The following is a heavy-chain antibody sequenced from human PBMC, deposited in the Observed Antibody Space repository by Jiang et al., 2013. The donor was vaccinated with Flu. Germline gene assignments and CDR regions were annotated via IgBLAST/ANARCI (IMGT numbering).Heavy chain of an antibody. CDR2: IIPILGIV. CDR1: GGSFSNYA. J-gene: IGHJ3*02. CDR3: ARAGEMATIRGNAFDI. Sequence: AEVKKPGSSVKVSCKASGGSFSNYAMNWVRQAPGQGLEWMGGIIPILGIVNYAQKFQGRVTITADRFTSTVYMELSSLRSEDTAVYYCARAGEMATIRGNAFDIWGQGTMVTVSS. D-gene: IGHD5-24*01. V-gene: IGHV1-69*04.